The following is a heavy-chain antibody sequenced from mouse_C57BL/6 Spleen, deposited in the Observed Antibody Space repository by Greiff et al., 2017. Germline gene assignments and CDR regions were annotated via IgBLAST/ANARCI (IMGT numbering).Heavy chain of an antibody. D-gene: IGHD2-5*01. CDR3: ARSGYSNRTYYAMDY. Sequence: QVQLKESGPELVKPGASVKISCKASGYAFSSSWMNWVKQRPGKGLEWIGRIYPGDGDTNYNGKFKGKATLTADKSSSTAYMQLSSLTSEDSAVYFCARSGYSNRTYYAMDYWGQGTSVTVSS. CDR1: GYAFSSSW. J-gene: IGHJ4*01. CDR2: IYPGDGDT. V-gene: IGHV1-82*01.